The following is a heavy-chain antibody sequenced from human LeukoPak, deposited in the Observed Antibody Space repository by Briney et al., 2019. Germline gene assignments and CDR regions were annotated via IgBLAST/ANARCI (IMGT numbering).Heavy chain of an antibody. Sequence: ASVKVSREASGHTFTSNYIHWVRQAPGQGLEWMGMIYPRDGSTSYAQKFQGRVTVTRDTSTSTVHMELSGLRSEDTAVYYCARDQEGFDYWGQGTLVTVSS. V-gene: IGHV1-46*01. CDR2: IYPRDGST. J-gene: IGHJ4*02. CDR1: GHTFTSNY. CDR3: ARDQEGFDY.